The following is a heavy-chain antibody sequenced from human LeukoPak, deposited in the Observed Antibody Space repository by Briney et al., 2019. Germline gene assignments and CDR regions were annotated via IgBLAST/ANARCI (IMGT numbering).Heavy chain of an antibody. CDR2: VFDSGGA. D-gene: IGHD4-17*01. J-gene: IGHJ4*02. CDR3: AAALGRYGDYSRGYYFDY. V-gene: IGHV4-59*13. CDR1: GASISDYY. Sequence: SETVSLNCTVSGASISDYYWSWIGQPPGQGLEWIGYVFDSGGANYNPSLKSRVTISVDTSKNQFSVKLGSVTAADTAVYYCAAALGRYGDYSRGYYFDYWGQGPLVPVTS.